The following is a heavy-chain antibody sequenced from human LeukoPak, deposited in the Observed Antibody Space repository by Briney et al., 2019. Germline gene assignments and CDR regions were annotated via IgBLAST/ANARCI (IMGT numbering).Heavy chain of an antibody. J-gene: IGHJ4*02. CDR1: GFTFSSYW. CDR3: ARDYCGGDCPNDY. D-gene: IGHD2-21*02. Sequence: PGGSLRLSCAASGFTFSSYWMSWVRQAPGKGLEWVANIKQDGSEKYYVDSVKGRFTISRDNAKNSPYLQMSSLRAEDTAVYYCARDYCGGDCPNDYWGQGTLVTVSS. CDR2: IKQDGSEK. V-gene: IGHV3-7*03.